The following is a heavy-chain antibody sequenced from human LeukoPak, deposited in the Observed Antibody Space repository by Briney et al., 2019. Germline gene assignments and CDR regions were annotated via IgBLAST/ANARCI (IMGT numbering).Heavy chain of an antibody. CDR2: ISYDGSNK. CDR1: GFTFSSYG. J-gene: IGHJ4*02. Sequence: GGSLRLSCAASGFTFSSYGMHWVRQAPGKGLEWVAVISYDGSNKYYADSVKGRFTISRDNSKNTLYLQMNSLRAEDTAVYYCAKDSGSGSYHFDYWGQGTLVTVSS. V-gene: IGHV3-30*18. CDR3: AKDSGSGSYHFDY. D-gene: IGHD3-10*01.